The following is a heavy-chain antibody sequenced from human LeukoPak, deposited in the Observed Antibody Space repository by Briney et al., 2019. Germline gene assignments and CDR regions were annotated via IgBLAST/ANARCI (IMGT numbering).Heavy chain of an antibody. J-gene: IGHJ4*02. CDR2: INPNSGGT. V-gene: IGHV1-2*02. CDR3: ATGYLGYCSSTSCYAIDY. Sequence: GASVKVSCKASGYTFTSYGISWVRQAPGQGLEWMGWINPNSGGTNYAQKFQGRVTMTRDTSISTAYMELSRLRSDDTAVYYCATGYLGYCSSTSCYAIDYWGQGTLVTVSS. D-gene: IGHD2-2*01. CDR1: GYTFTSYG.